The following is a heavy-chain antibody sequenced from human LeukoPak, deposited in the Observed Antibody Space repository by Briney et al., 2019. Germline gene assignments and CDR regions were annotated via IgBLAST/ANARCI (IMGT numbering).Heavy chain of an antibody. CDR1: GYTFTNYD. Sequence: ASVKVSCKASGYTFTNYDINWVRQATGQGLEWMGWMNPKSGNTGYAQKFQGRVTITRNTSISTAYMELSSLRSDDTAIYYCAKAMDTSMVPDLNYWGQGTLVTVSS. CDR3: AKAMDTSMVPDLNY. V-gene: IGHV1-8*03. J-gene: IGHJ4*02. CDR2: MNPKSGNT. D-gene: IGHD5-18*01.